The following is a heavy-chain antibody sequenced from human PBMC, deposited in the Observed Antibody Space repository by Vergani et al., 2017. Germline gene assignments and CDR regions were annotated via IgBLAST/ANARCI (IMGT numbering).Heavy chain of an antibody. CDR2: INNNGGST. V-gene: IGHV3-23*01. Sequence: QLLESGGGLIQPGGSLRLSCAASGFTFNSYAMTWVRQAPGKGLEWVSGINNNGGSTYYADSVKGRFTIARDNSKKTLYLQMTDLRAEDTATYYCAKVCGSTSCPYGGGAFDVLGHGTMVTVSS. J-gene: IGHJ3*01. CDR1: GFTFNSYA. D-gene: IGHD2-2*01. CDR3: AKVCGSTSCPYGGGAFDV.